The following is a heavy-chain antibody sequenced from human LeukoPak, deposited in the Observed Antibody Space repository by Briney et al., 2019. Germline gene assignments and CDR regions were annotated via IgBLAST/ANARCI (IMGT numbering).Heavy chain of an antibody. J-gene: IGHJ4*02. D-gene: IGHD5/OR15-5a*01. V-gene: IGHV3-30*18. CDR3: AKRRSWMLYSVYELDY. CDR1: GFTFSSYG. Sequence: PGRSLRLSCAASGFTFSSYGMHWVRQAPGKGLEWVAVISYDGSNKYYADSVKGRFTISRDNSKNTLYLQMNSLRAEDTAVYYCAKRRSWMLYSVYELDYGGQRTLVTVSS. CDR2: ISYDGSNK.